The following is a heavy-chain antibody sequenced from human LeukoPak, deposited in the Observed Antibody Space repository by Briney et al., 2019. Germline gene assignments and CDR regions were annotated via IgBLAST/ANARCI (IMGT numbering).Heavy chain of an antibody. Sequence: SETLSLTCAVYGGSFSGYYWSWIRQPPGKGLEWIGEINHSGSTNYNPSLKSRVTISVDTSKNHFSLKLSSVTAADTAVYYCARDWRVVVVPAAIGNWFDPWGQGTLVIVSS. V-gene: IGHV4-34*01. CDR1: GGSFSGYY. J-gene: IGHJ5*02. CDR2: INHSGST. CDR3: ARDWRVVVVPAAIGNWFDP. D-gene: IGHD2-2*01.